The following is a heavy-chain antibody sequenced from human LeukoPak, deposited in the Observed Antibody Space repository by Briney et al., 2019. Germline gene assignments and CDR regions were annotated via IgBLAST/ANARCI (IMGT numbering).Heavy chain of an antibody. CDR3: ARGYYYDSSGYYYVY. CDR2: ISSSSSYI. CDR1: GFTFSSYS. Sequence: GGSLRLSCAASGFTFSSYSMNWVRQAPGKGLEWVSSISSSSSYIYYADSVKGRFTISRDNAKNSPYLQMNSLRAEDTAVYYCARGYYYDSSGYYYVYWGQGTLVTVSS. D-gene: IGHD3-22*01. V-gene: IGHV3-21*01. J-gene: IGHJ4*02.